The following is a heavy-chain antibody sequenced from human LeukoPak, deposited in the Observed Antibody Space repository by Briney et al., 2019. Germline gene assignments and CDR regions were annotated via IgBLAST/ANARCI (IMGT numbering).Heavy chain of an antibody. CDR2: IYSGGST. CDR3: ARVSSGWNGFDY. Sequence: PGGSLRLSCAASGFTVSSNYMSWVRQAPGKGLEWVSVIYSGGSTYYADSVKGRFTISRDNSKNTLYLQMNSLRAEDTAVYYCARVSSGWNGFDYWGQGTLVTVSS. CDR1: GFTVSSNY. V-gene: IGHV3-66*01. J-gene: IGHJ4*02. D-gene: IGHD6-19*01.